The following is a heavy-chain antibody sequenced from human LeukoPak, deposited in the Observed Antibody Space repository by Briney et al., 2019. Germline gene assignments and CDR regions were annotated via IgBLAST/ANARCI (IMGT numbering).Heavy chain of an antibody. J-gene: IGHJ4*02. CDR3: ARAGIAAADRDFDY. V-gene: IGHV1-8*01. CDR2: MNPNSGNT. Sequence: ASVKVSCNASGYTFTSYDINWVRQATGQGLEWMGWMNPNSGNTGYAQKFQGRVTMTRNTSIRTAYMELSSLRSEDTAVYYCARAGIAAADRDFDYWGQGTLVTVSS. CDR1: GYTFTSYD. D-gene: IGHD6-13*01.